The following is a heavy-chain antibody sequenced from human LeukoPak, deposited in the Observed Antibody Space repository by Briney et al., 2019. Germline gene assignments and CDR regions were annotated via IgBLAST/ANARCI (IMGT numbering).Heavy chain of an antibody. CDR3: AKDQGPKGLRVSYGMDV. Sequence: PGGSLRLSCAASGFTFSSYAMSWVRQAPGKGLEWDSAISGSGASTYYADSVKGRFTISRDNSKNTLYLQMNSLRAKDTAVYYCAKDQGPKGLRVSYGMDVWGQGTTVPVS. D-gene: IGHD5-12*01. J-gene: IGHJ6*02. V-gene: IGHV3-23*01. CDR2: ISGSGAST. CDR1: GFTFSSYA.